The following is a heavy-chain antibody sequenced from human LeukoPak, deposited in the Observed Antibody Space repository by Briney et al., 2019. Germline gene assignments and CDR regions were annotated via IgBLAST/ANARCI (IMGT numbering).Heavy chain of an antibody. Sequence: GESLRISSNASGYIITSYWINWVRRTPGKGLEWMGRIVPSDSYTKYSPSFQVHVTISADKSISTAYLQWSSLKASDTAMYYCARQLYSGDEAYDYWGQGTLVTVSS. V-gene: IGHV5-10-1*01. J-gene: IGHJ4*02. CDR2: IVPSDSYT. D-gene: IGHD5-12*01. CDR3: ARQLYSGDEAYDY. CDR1: GYIITSYW.